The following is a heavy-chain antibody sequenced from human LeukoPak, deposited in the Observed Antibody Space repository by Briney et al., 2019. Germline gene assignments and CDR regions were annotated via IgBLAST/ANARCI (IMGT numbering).Heavy chain of an antibody. CDR1: EFAFSTYN. J-gene: IGHJ4*02. CDR2: ISTGSSTT. D-gene: IGHD3-9*01. CDR3: AKWGPYDILTGRIN. Sequence: PGGSLRLSCAASEFAFSTYNMNWVRQAPGKGLEWVSYISTGSSTTYYADSVKGRFTISRDNVENSLYLQMNSLRAEDTAVYYCAKWGPYDILTGRINWGQGTLVTVSS. V-gene: IGHV3-48*01.